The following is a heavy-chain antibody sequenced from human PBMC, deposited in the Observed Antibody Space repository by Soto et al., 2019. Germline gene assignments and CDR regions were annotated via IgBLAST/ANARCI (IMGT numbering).Heavy chain of an antibody. Sequence: QVQLVQSGAEVKKPWSSVRVSCKASGTIFSSYTISWVRQAPGQGLEWMGRIIPILGETNSAQKFQDRVTRTADKSTNTAYMELNSLRLEDTAVYYCARGLGGRMDDWGQGTTVTVSS. D-gene: IGHD3-16*01. V-gene: IGHV1-69*08. J-gene: IGHJ6*02. CDR3: ARGLGGRMDD. CDR2: IIPILGET. CDR1: GTIFSSYT.